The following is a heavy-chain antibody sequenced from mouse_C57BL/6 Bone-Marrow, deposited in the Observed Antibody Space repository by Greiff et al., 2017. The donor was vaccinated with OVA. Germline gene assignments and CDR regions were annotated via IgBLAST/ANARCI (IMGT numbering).Heavy chain of an antibody. CDR1: GYTFTSYW. D-gene: IGHD1-1*01. Sequence: VKQSCKASGYTFTSYWMDWVKQRPGQGLEWIGNIYPSDSETHYNQKFKDKATLTVDKSSSTAYMQLSSLTSEDSAVYYCARSGYYGSSYLFAYWGQGTLVTVSA. J-gene: IGHJ3*01. CDR2: IYPSDSET. CDR3: ARSGYYGSSYLFAY. V-gene: IGHV1-61*01.